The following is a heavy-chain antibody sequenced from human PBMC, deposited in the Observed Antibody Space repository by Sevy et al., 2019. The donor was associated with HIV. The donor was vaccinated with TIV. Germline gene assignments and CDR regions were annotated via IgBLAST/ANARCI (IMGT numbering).Heavy chain of an antibody. CDR1: GFTFSSYA. CDR3: ARDRGSGKNVFFDY. CDR2: ISYDGSNK. D-gene: IGHD3-10*01. Sequence: GSLRLSCAASGFTFSSYAMYWVRQAPGKGLEWVAVISYDGSNKYYAASVKGRFTISRDNSKNTLYLQMNSLRTEDTAVYYCARDRGSGKNVFFDYWGQGTLVTVSS. V-gene: IGHV3-30-3*01. J-gene: IGHJ4*02.